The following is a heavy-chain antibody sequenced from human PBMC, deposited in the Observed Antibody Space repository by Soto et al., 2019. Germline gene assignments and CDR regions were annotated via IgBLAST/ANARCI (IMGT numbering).Heavy chain of an antibody. CDR1: GGTFSSYA. D-gene: IGHD3-10*01. V-gene: IGHV1-69*01. Sequence: QVQLVQSGSEVKKPGSSVKVSCKASGGTFSSYAISWVRQAPGQGLEWMGGIIPIFGTANYAQKFQGRVTLTADESTSTAYMELRSLRSEDTAVYYCASSYYGSGSYYNWFDPWGQGTLVTVSS. J-gene: IGHJ5*02. CDR3: ASSYYGSGSYYNWFDP. CDR2: IIPIFGTA.